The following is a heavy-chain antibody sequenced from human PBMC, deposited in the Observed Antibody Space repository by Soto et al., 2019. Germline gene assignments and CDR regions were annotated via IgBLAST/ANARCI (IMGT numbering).Heavy chain of an antibody. D-gene: IGHD6-19*01. Sequence: QITLKESGPTLVKPTQTLTLTCTFTGFSLSSSHVAVGWIRQPPGKAPECLAFIYWDGNEHYSPSLRSRLTLTKATSKNQLFLTMADMDPEDTATYFCAHGSGWLFAYWGQGTRVTVSS. CDR1: GFSLSSSHVA. V-gene: IGHV2-5*02. CDR2: IYWDGNE. CDR3: AHGSGWLFAY. J-gene: IGHJ4*02.